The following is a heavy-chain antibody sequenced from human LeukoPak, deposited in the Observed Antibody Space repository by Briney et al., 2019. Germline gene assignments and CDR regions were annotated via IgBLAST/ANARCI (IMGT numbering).Heavy chain of an antibody. CDR1: GYSFTSYW. CDR3: ARMRSSTSPFDY. D-gene: IGHD2-2*01. Sequence: GESLKISCKGSGYSFTSYWIGWVRQMPGKGLEWMGIIDPGDSDARYSPSFQGQVTISAAKSISTAYLQWSSLKASDTAIYYCARMRSSTSPFDYWGQGALVTVPS. V-gene: IGHV5-51*01. J-gene: IGHJ4*02. CDR2: IDPGDSDA.